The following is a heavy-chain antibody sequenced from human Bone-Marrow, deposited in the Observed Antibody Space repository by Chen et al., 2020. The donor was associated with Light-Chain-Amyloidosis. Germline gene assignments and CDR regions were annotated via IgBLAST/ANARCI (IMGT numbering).Heavy chain of an antibody. V-gene: IGHV4-34*01. CDR1: GVSFSGYY. CDR2: INHSGST. J-gene: IGHJ6*03. Sequence: QVQLQQWGAGLLKPSETLSLTCAVYGVSFSGYYWSWIRQPPGKGLEWIGEINHSGSTNYNPSLKSRVTISVDTSKNQFSLKLSSVTAADTAVYYCARGGSTTGTYYYYMDVWGKGTTVTVSS. CDR3: ARGGSTTGTYYYYMDV. D-gene: IGHD1-1*01.